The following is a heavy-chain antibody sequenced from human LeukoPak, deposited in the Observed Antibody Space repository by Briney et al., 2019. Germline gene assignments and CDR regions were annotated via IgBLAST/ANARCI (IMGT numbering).Heavy chain of an antibody. CDR1: GYTFTSYA. CDR3: ARDRWRGSYPSHFDY. D-gene: IGHD1-26*01. J-gene: IGHJ4*02. Sequence: GASVKVSCKASGYTFTSYAMHWVRQAPGQRLEWMGGIIPIFGTANYAQKFQGRVTITADESTSTAYMELSSLRSEDTAVYYCARDRWRGSYPSHFDYWGQGTLVTVSS. V-gene: IGHV1-69*13. CDR2: IIPIFGTA.